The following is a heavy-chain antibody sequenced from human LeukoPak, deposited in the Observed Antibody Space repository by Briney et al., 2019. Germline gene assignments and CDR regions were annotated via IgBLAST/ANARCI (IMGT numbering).Heavy chain of an antibody. V-gene: IGHV4-39*01. J-gene: IGHJ6*03. CDR3: ARRRGGGSSGLNYYMDV. Sequence: SETLSLTCTVSGGSISSSSYFWGWIRQPPGKGLEWIGTISYSGSTYYNPSLKTRVTISVDTSKNQFSLNLSSVTAADTAVYYCARRRGGGSSGLNYYMDVWGKGTTVIVCS. CDR2: ISYSGST. CDR1: GGSISSSSYF. D-gene: IGHD2-15*01.